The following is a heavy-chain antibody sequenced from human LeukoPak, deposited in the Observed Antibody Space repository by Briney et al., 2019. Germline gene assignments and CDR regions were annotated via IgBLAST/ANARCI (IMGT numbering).Heavy chain of an antibody. V-gene: IGHV4-34*01. J-gene: IGHJ4*02. Sequence: PSETLSLTCAVYGGSFSGYYWSWIRQPPGKGLEWIGEINHSGSTNYNPSLKSRVTISVDTSKNQFSLKLSSVTAADTAVYYCARMTLYLTGFDSWGQGTLVTVSS. CDR2: INHSGST. CDR3: ARMTLYLTGFDS. CDR1: GGSFSGYY. D-gene: IGHD3-9*01.